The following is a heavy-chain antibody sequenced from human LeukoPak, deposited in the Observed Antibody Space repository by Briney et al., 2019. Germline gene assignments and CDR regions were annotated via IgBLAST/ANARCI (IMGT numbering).Heavy chain of an antibody. CDR2: ISGSGGST. D-gene: IGHD2-2*01. J-gene: IGHJ4*02. CDR3: AKDIVVVPAATRLVY. CDR1: GFTFSSYA. Sequence: GGSLRLSCAASGFTFSSYAMSWVRQAPGKGLEWVSAISGSGGSTYYADSVKGRFTISRDNSKNTLYLQMNSLRAEDTAVYYCAKDIVVVPAATRLVYRGQGTLVTVSS. V-gene: IGHV3-23*01.